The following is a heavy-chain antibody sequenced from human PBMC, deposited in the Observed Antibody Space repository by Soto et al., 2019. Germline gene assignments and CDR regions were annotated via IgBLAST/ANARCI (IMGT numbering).Heavy chain of an antibody. CDR2: IYSGGST. J-gene: IGHJ6*02. CDR1: GFTASNNY. Sequence: PGGSLRLSCAASGFTASNNYMSWVRQAPGKGLEWVSVIYSGGSTYYADSVRGRFTISRDNAKNLLYLQMNSLRAEDTAVYYCARDFGDSRGSYYYYGMDVWGQGTTVTVSS. CDR3: ARDFGDSRGSYYYYGMDV. D-gene: IGHD2-21*02. V-gene: IGHV3-53*01.